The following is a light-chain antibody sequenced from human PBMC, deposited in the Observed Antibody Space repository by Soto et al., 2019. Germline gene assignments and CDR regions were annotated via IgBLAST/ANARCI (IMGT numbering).Light chain of an antibody. Sequence: QSVLTQPASVSGSPGQSITISCTGTSSGVGGYNYVSWYQQHPGKAPKVMIYEVSNRPSGVSNRFSGSKSGNTASLTISGLQAEDEADYYCSSYTSNNTLYVFGTGTKVTVL. CDR3: SSYTSNNTLYV. V-gene: IGLV2-14*01. J-gene: IGLJ1*01. CDR2: EVS. CDR1: SSGVGGYNY.